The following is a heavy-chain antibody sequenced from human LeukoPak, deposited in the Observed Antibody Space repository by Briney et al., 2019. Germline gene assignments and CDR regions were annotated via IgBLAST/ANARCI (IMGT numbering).Heavy chain of an antibody. CDR2: INHSGST. CDR1: GGSFSGYY. V-gene: IGHV4-34*01. Sequence: SETLSLTCAVYGGSFSGYYWSWIRQPPGKGLEWIGEINHSGSTNYNPSLKSRVTISVDTSKNQFSLKLSSVTAADTAVYYCARGSKGYSGYDLYYYYGMDVWGQGTTVTVPS. J-gene: IGHJ6*02. CDR3: ARGSKGYSGYDLYYYYGMDV. D-gene: IGHD5-12*01.